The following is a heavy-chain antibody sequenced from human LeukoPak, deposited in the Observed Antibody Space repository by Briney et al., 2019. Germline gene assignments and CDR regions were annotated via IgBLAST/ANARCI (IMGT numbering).Heavy chain of an antibody. CDR3: ARFVRTRGSIVGATSGAFDI. J-gene: IGHJ3*02. CDR1: GFTFSSYD. D-gene: IGHD1-26*01. CDR2: IGTAGDT. V-gene: IGHV3-13*01. Sequence: GGSLRLSCAASGFTFSSYDMHWVRQATGKGLEWVSAIGTAGDTYYPGSVKGRFTISRENAKNSLYLQMNSLRAGDTAVYYCARFVRTRGSIVGATSGAFDIWGQGTMVTVSS.